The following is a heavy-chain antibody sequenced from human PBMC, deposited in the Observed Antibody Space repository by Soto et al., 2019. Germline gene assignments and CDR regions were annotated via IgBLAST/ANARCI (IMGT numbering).Heavy chain of an antibody. Sequence: SETLSLTCTVSGGSISSGGYYWSWIRQHPGKGLEWIGYIYYSGSTYYNPSLKSRVTISVDTSKNQFSLKLSSVTAADTAVYYCARGTGDYGDDRVYYYYGMDVWGQGTTVTVSS. CDR3: ARGTGDYGDDRVYYYYGMDV. CDR1: GGSISSGGYY. D-gene: IGHD4-17*01. CDR2: IYYSGST. V-gene: IGHV4-31*03. J-gene: IGHJ6*02.